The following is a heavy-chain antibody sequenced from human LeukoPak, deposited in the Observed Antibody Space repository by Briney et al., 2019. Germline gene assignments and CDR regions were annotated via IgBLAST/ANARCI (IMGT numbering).Heavy chain of an antibody. Sequence: SETLSITCTVSGGSISSYYWSWIRQPPGKGLEWIGYIYYSGSTNYNPSLKSRVTISVDTSKNQFSLKLSSVTAADTAVYYCARASIVATIKSYYYYYMDVWGKGTTVTVSS. CDR1: GGSISSYY. CDR3: ARASIVATIKSYYYYYMDV. D-gene: IGHD5-12*01. V-gene: IGHV4-59*01. CDR2: IYYSGST. J-gene: IGHJ6*03.